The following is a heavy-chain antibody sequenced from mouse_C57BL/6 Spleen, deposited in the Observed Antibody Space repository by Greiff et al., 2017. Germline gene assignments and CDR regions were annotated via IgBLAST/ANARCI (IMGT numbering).Heavy chain of an antibody. V-gene: IGHV1-80*01. J-gene: IGHJ4*01. CDR1: GYAFSSYW. Sequence: QVQLKQSGAELVKPGASVKISCKASGYAFSSYWMNWVKQRPGKGLEWIGQIYPGDGDTNYNGKFKGKATLTADKSSSTAYMQLSSLTSEDSAVYFCASNGNYYAMDYWCQGTSVTVSS. D-gene: IGHD2-1*01. CDR2: IYPGDGDT. CDR3: ASNGNYYAMDY.